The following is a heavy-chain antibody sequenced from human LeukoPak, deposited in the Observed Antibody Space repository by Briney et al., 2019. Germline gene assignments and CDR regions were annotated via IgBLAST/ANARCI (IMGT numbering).Heavy chain of an antibody. CDR2: IKQDGSEK. Sequence: PGGSLRLSCAASGFTFSSYWMSWVRQAPGKGLEWVANIKQDGSEKYYVDSVKGRFTISRDNAKNSLYLQMNSLRAEDTAVYYCATRFSYSSGWYAGYFDLWGRGTLVTVSS. V-gene: IGHV3-7*01. D-gene: IGHD6-19*01. CDR3: ATRFSYSSGWYAGYFDL. CDR1: GFTFSSYW. J-gene: IGHJ2*01.